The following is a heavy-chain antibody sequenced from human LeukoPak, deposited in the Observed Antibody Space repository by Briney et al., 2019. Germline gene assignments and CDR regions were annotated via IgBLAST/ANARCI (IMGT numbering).Heavy chain of an antibody. CDR2: IYSGGST. CDR3: ARNGYSSSWYRN. Sequence: GGSLRLSCAASGFTVSSNYMSWVRQAPGKGLEWVSVIYSGGSTYYADSVKGRFTISRDNSKNTLYLQMNSLRAEDTAVYYCARNGYSSSWYRNWGQGTQVTVSS. D-gene: IGHD6-13*01. V-gene: IGHV3-53*01. J-gene: IGHJ4*02. CDR1: GFTVSSNY.